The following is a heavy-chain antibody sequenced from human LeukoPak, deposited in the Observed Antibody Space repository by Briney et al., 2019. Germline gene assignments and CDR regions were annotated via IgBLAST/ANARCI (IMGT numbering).Heavy chain of an antibody. CDR1: GFTFSGSA. Sequence: DPGGSLRLSCAASGFTFSGSAMHWARQASGKGLEWVGRIRTKANSYATAYAASVKGRFTISRDDSKNTAYLQMNSLKTEDTAVYYCTRHSGTTNDAFYVWGQGTMVTVSS. CDR3: TRHSGTTNDAFYV. J-gene: IGHJ3*01. V-gene: IGHV3-73*01. D-gene: IGHD1-1*01. CDR2: IRTKANSYAT.